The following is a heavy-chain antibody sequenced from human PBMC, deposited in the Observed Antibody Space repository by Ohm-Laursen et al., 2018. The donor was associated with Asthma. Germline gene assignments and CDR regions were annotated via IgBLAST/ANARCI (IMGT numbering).Heavy chain of an antibody. CDR1: GYTFTSYY. CDR2: INPNSGGT. V-gene: IGHV1-2*04. J-gene: IGHJ6*02. Sequence: SVKVSCKASGYTFTSYYMHWVRQAPGQGLEWMGWINPNSGGTNYAQKFQGWVTMTRDTSISTAYMELSRLRSDDTAVYYCASCLGYYYGMDVWGQGTTVTVSS. CDR3: ASCLGYYYGMDV.